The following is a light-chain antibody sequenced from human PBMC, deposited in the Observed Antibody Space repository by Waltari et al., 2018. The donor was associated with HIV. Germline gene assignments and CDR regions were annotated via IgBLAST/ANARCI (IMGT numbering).Light chain of an antibody. CDR2: EVT. J-gene: IGLJ3*02. Sequence: QSALTQPASVSGSPGQSITISCPGPSSDIGVYNSVSWYQHHPGKAPKVIIYEVTNRPSGVSNRFSGSKSGNTASLTISGLQAEDEADYFCTSYISSSTPVFGGGTKLTVL. CDR1: SSDIGVYNS. V-gene: IGLV2-14*01. CDR3: TSYISSSTPV.